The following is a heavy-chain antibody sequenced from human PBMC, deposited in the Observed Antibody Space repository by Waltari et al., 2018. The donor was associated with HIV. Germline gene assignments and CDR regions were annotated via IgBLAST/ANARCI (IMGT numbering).Heavy chain of an antibody. Sequence: EVQLVESGGGLVQPGGSLRLSCAASGFSVSHNDMSWVRLTPGKGLQWVSVLYNEGRTQYIDSVKGRLTIFRDNSKNALYLQMNSLRVDDTAVYYCARMKRSYGSGQARYFYFGMDVWGQGTTVIVSS. CDR2: LYNEGRT. V-gene: IGHV3-53*01. CDR3: ARMKRSYGSGQARYFYFGMDV. D-gene: IGHD3-10*01. CDR1: GFSVSHND. J-gene: IGHJ6*02.